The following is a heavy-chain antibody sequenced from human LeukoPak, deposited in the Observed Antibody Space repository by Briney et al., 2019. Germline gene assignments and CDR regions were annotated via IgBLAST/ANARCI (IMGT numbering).Heavy chain of an antibody. CDR3: ARGRGYNSFDY. V-gene: IGHV4-34*01. J-gene: IGHJ4*02. CDR2: INHSGST. D-gene: IGHD5-24*01. CDR1: GGSFSGYY. Sequence: PSGTLSLTCAVYGGSFSGYYWSWIRQPPGKGLEWIGEINHSGSTNYNPSLKSRVTISVDTSKNQFSLNLNSVTAADTAVYYCARGRGYNSFDYWGQGTLVTVSS.